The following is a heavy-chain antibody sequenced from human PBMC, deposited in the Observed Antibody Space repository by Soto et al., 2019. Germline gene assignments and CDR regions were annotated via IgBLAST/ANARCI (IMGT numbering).Heavy chain of an antibody. J-gene: IGHJ5*01. CDR3: ANDAVPYNGKWDWFDS. V-gene: IGHV3-23*01. Sequence: DVQLLESGGGLVQPGGSLTLSCAASRFTFSDFAMSWVRQVPGKGLEWVSSTGGGGSDTYYADSVKGRFTISRDNSKNTRYLQLDGQRDEDTAIYYCANDAVPYNGKWDWFDSWGQGTLVIVSS. CDR2: TGGGGSDT. CDR1: RFTFSDFA. D-gene: IGHD1-20*01.